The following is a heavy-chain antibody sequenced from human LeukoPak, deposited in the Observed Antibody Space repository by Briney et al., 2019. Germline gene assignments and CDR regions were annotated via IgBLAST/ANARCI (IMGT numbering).Heavy chain of an antibody. V-gene: IGHV4-39*07. D-gene: IGHD7-27*01. CDR2: IYYSGST. J-gene: IGHJ4*02. CDR1: AGSISSSSYS. CDR3: ASRKLGNDY. Sequence: SETLSLTCTVSAGSISSSSYSWGWIRQPPGKGLEWIGSIYYSGSTYYNPSLKSRVTISADTSQNQFSLKLSSVTAADTAVYYCASRKLGNDYWGQGTLVTVSS.